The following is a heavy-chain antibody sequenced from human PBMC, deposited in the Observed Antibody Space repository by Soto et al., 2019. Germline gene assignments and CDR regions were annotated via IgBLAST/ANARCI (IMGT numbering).Heavy chain of an antibody. CDR3: ARVIELRFLEWLSRRNWYFDL. J-gene: IGHJ2*01. D-gene: IGHD3-3*01. CDR1: GFTFSDYY. V-gene: IGHV3-11*01. Sequence: LRLSCAASGFTFSDYYMSWIRQAPGKGLEWVSYISSSGSTIYYADSVKGRFTISRDNAKNSLYLQMNSLRAEDTAVYYCARVIELRFLEWLSRRNWYFDLWGRGTLVTVS. CDR2: ISSSGSTI.